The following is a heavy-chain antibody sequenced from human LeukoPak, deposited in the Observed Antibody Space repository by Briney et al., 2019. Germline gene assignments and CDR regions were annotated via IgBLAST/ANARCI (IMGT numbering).Heavy chain of an antibody. CDR3: ARWATMVRGVSWFDP. V-gene: IGHV4-59*01. CDR1: GASISSYY. J-gene: IGHJ5*02. Sequence: PSETLFLTCTVSGASISSYYWSWIRQPPGKGLEWIGFIFYSGTTNYNPSLKGRVTMSVDTSKNHFSLKLNSVTAADTAVYYCARWATMVRGVSWFDPWGQGTPVTVSS. CDR2: IFYSGTT. D-gene: IGHD3-10*01.